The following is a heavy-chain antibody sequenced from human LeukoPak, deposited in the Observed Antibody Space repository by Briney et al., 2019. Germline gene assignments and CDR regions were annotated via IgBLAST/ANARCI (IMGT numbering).Heavy chain of an antibody. D-gene: IGHD5-24*01. V-gene: IGHV4-39*07. CDR2: INHSGST. CDR3: ARRDLTSRDGYNLHYFDY. J-gene: IGHJ4*02. CDR1: GGSFSSSSYY. Sequence: SETLSLTCTVSGGSFSSSSYYWSWIRQPPGKGLEWIGEINHSGSTNYNPSLKSRVTISVDTSKNQFSLKLSSVTAADTAVYYCARRDLTSRDGYNLHYFDYWGQGTLVTVSS.